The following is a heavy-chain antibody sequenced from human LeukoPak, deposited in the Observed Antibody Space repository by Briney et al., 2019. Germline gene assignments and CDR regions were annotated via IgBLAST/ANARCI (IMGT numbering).Heavy chain of an antibody. V-gene: IGHV1-69*13. Sequence: ASVKVSCKASGGTFSSYAISWVRQAPGQGLEWMGGIIPIFGTANYAQKFQGRVTITADESTSTAYMELSSLRSEDTAVYYCARSGYSSSWYMNWYLDLWGRGTLVTVSS. J-gene: IGHJ2*01. CDR2: IIPIFGTA. CDR3: ARSGYSSSWYMNWYLDL. D-gene: IGHD6-13*01. CDR1: GGTFSSYA.